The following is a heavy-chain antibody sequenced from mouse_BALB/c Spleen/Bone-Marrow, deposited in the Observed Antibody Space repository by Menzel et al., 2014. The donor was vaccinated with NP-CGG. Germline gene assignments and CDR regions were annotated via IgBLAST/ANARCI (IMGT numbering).Heavy chain of an antibody. V-gene: IGHV5-17*02. CDR2: ISSGSSTI. J-gene: IGHJ1*01. CDR1: GFTFSSFG. CDR3: TRGGNWDDFDV. Sequence: EVHLVESGGGLVQPGGSRRLSCAASGFTFSSFGMHWVRQAPEKGLEWVAYISSGSSTIFYVDTVKGRFTFSRDNPKNTLFLQMTSLRSEDTAMYYCTRGGNWDDFDVWGAGTTVTVSS. D-gene: IGHD4-1*01.